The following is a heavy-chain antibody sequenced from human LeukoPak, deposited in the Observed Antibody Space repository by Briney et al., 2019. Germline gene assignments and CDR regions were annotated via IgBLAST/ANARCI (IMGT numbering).Heavy chain of an antibody. V-gene: IGHV4-38-2*02. D-gene: IGHD3-3*01. CDR1: GGSISSYY. CDR2: IYHSGST. CDR3: ARGGRTYYDFWSGYLPVSVGAFDI. J-gene: IGHJ3*02. Sequence: SETLSLTCTVSGGSISSYYWSWIRQPPGKGLEWIGSIYHSGSTYYNPSLKSRVTISVDTSKNQFSLKLSSVTAADTAVYYCARGGRTYYDFWSGYLPVSVGAFDIWGQGTMVTVSS.